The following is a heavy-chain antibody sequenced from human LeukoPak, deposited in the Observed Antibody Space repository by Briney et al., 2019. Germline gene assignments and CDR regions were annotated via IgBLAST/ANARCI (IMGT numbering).Heavy chain of an antibody. D-gene: IGHD3-10*01. CDR3: ARAQGSMVRGVIIKRMDY. CDR2: ISSSSTI. J-gene: IGHJ4*02. CDR1: GFTFSSYS. V-gene: IGHV3-48*01. Sequence: GGSLRLSCAASGFTFSSYSMNWVRQAPGKGLEWVSYISSSSTIYYADSVKGRFTISRDNAKNSLYLQMNSLRAEDTAVYYCARAQGSMVRGVIIKRMDYWGQGTLVTVSS.